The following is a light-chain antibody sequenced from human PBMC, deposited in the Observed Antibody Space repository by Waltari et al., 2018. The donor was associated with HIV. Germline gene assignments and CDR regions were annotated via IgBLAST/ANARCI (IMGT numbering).Light chain of an antibody. CDR3: QQYTKWPRT. Sequence: EILMTQSPATLSVSPGERVTLSCTASQSVGSNLAWYQQKPGQAPRLLIYGTSARATGIPATFSGSGSGTDFTLTVSNLQSEDFATYYCQQYTKWPRTFGNGTKVEI. J-gene: IGKJ1*01. CDR2: GTS. V-gene: IGKV3-15*01. CDR1: QSVGSN.